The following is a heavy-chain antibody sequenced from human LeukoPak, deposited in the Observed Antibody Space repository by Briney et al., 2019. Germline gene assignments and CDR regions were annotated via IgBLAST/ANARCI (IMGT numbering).Heavy chain of an antibody. CDR2: IHYDGSNK. J-gene: IGHJ3*02. D-gene: IGHD3-3*01. Sequence: GGSLRLSRAASGFTFSRYGMHWVRQAPGKGLEWVTFIHYDGSNKYYADSVKGRFTISRDSSENTLYLQMNSLTAEDTAVYYCAKANDFWSGPDAFDIWGQGTMVTVSS. CDR3: AKANDFWSGPDAFDI. CDR1: GFTFSRYG. V-gene: IGHV3-30*02.